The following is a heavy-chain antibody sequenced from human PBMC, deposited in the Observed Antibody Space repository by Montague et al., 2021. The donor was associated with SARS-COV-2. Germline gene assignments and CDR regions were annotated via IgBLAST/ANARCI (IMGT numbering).Heavy chain of an antibody. Sequence: SETLSLTCVVSGDSISTDNWWTWVRLPPGKGLEWVGEIYHTGSTKYKPSLNSRVSISLDTSKNQFSLNLRSVTTADTAVYYCARVAELDVFSVYYYGLDVWGQGTTVTVSS. CDR1: GDSISTDNW. CDR2: IYHTGST. CDR3: ARVAELDVFSVYYYGLDV. V-gene: IGHV4-4*02. D-gene: IGHD5/OR15-5a*01. J-gene: IGHJ6*02.